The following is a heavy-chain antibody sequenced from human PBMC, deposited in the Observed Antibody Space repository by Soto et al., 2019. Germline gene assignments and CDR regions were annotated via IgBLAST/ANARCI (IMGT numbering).Heavy chain of an antibody. CDR1: GFTFSSYA. D-gene: IGHD3-22*01. CDR2: ISYDGSNK. CDR3: ARERGLYYDSSGYYTDDFDY. Sequence: GGSLRLSCAASGFTFSSYAMHWVRQAPGKGLEWVAVISYDGSNKYYADSVKGRFTISRDNSKNTLYLQMNSLRAEDTAVYYCARERGLYYDSSGYYTDDFDYWGQGTLVTVSS. V-gene: IGHV3-30-3*01. J-gene: IGHJ4*02.